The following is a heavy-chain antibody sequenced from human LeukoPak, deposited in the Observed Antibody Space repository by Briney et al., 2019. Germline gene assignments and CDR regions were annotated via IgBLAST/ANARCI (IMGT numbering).Heavy chain of an antibody. J-gene: IGHJ4*02. CDR2: ISYDGSNK. V-gene: IGHV3-30*18. D-gene: IGHD1-20*01. CDR1: GFTFDDYG. CDR3: AKYNWPYYFDY. Sequence: PGGSLRLSCAASGFTFDDYGMSWVRQAPGKGLEWVAVISYDGSNKYYADSVKGRFTISRDNSKNTLYLQMNSLRAEDTAVYYCAKYNWPYYFDYWGQGTLVTVSS.